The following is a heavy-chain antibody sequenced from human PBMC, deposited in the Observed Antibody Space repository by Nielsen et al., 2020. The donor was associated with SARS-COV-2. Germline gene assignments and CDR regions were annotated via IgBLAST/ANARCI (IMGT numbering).Heavy chain of an antibody. D-gene: IGHD4-17*01. Sequence: SVNVSCKASGGTFSSYAISWVRQARGQGLEWMGGIIPIFGTANYAQKFQGRVTITADESTSTAYMELSSLRSEDTAVYYCAIWTSPLTTVTTINAFDIWGQGTMVTVSS. CDR3: AIWTSPLTTVTTINAFDI. CDR1: GGTFSSYA. CDR2: IIPIFGTA. V-gene: IGHV1-69*13. J-gene: IGHJ3*02.